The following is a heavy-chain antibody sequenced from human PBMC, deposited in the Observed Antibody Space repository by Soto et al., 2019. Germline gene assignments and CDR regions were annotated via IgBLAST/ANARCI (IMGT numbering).Heavy chain of an antibody. V-gene: IGHV3-48*02. CDR1: GLTFSTYN. CDR2: INPGTTTR. J-gene: IGHJ4*02. CDR3: VRAWGASSYVYFY. Sequence: EVQVVESGGGLVQPGGSRRLSCAVSGLTFSTYNFNWVRQAPGKGLEWISFINPGTTTRHYADSVKGRFTISRDNAKNSLYLQMNSLTDADTAVYYCVRAWGASSYVYFYWGQGTLVTVSS. D-gene: IGHD3-16*01.